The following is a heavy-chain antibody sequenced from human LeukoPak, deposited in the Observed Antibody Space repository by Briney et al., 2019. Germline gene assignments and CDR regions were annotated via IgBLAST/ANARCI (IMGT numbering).Heavy chain of an antibody. CDR3: ARDYLDSSGAHYDY. V-gene: IGHV3-7*01. J-gene: IGHJ4*02. D-gene: IGHD3-22*01. CDR1: GFTFSSYW. Sequence: GGSLRLSCAASGFTFSSYWMSWVRQAPGKGLECVANINGESEKRYVDSVKGRFTISRDNAKNSLYLQMNSLRVEDTAIYYCARDYLDSSGAHYDYWAREPWSPSPQ. CDR2: INGESEK.